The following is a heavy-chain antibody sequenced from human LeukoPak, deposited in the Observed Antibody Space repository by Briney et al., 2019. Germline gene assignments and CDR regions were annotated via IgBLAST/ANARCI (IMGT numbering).Heavy chain of an antibody. J-gene: IGHJ4*02. D-gene: IGHD3-3*01. CDR1: GYSISSGYY. V-gene: IGHV4-38-2*01. Sequence: PSDTLSLTCAVSGYSISSGYYWGWIRQPPGKGLEWIGSIYHSGSTYYNPSLKRRVTISVDTSKNQFSLKLSSVTAADTAVYYCARLLFGVVDYWGQGTLVTVSS. CDR2: IYHSGST. CDR3: ARLLFGVVDY.